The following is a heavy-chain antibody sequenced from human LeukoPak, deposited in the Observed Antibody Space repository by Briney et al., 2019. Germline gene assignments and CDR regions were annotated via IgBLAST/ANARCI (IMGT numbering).Heavy chain of an antibody. J-gene: IGHJ4*02. Sequence: ASVKVSCKASGGSFSNYAISWMRQAPGQGLEWMGGIIPIFGTANYAQKFQGRVTITTDESTSTAYMELSSLRSEDTAVYYCARGSFAGYCSSTSCYIFDFWGQGTLVTVSS. CDR2: IIPIFGTA. D-gene: IGHD2-2*02. CDR1: GGSFSNYA. V-gene: IGHV1-69*05. CDR3: ARGSFAGYCSSTSCYIFDF.